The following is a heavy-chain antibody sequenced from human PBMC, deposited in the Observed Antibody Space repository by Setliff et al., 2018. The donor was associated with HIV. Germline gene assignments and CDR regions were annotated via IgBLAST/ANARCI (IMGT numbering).Heavy chain of an antibody. CDR3: ARDLYTSGWPNWFDP. CDR2: VNTNNDKT. V-gene: IGHV1-18*01. CDR1: GYTFTNFG. Sequence: ASVKVSCKASGYTFTNFGITWVRQVPGQGLEWMGWVNTNNDKTNCAQKFQGRVTMTTDRSTKTAYLDLGSLRPDDTAVYYCARDLYTSGWPNWFDPWGPGTLVTVSS. J-gene: IGHJ5*02. D-gene: IGHD6-19*01.